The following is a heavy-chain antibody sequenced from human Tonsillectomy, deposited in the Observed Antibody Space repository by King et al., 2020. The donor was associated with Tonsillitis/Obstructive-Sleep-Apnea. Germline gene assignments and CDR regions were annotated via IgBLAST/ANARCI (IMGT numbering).Heavy chain of an antibody. Sequence: VQLVESGGGVVQPGRYLRLSCAASGFTFSSYPIHWVRQAPGKGLEWVAVISYDGTNKYYADSAKGRFTSSRDNSKDSLNLQMNSLRAEDTPVYYCARGGGRSSSSRYYCDYWGQGTLVTVSS. CDR2: ISYDGTNK. CDR1: GFTFSSYP. J-gene: IGHJ4*02. D-gene: IGHD6-6*01. CDR3: ARGGGRSSSSRYYCDY. V-gene: IGHV3-30*01.